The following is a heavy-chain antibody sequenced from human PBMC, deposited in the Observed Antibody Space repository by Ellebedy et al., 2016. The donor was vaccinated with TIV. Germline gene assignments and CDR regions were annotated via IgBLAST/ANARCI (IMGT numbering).Heavy chain of an antibody. CDR3: TKRADNLGFFDV. Sequence: GESLKISCAASGFTFSDYVMARVRQVPGKGLEWVLAVSERDGRTSYADTVKGWFSISRDNFQNTLFLHMHSLAAGDTAIYYCTKRADNLGFFDVWGHGTLVTVSS. V-gene: IGHV3-23*01. CDR2: VSERDGRT. D-gene: IGHD1-1*01. J-gene: IGHJ4*01. CDR1: GFTFSDYV.